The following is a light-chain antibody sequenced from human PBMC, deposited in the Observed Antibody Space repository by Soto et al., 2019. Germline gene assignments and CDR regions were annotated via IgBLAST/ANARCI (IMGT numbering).Light chain of an antibody. V-gene: IGKV1-39*01. Sequence: DLQMTQSPSSLSASVGDRVTISCRASQSISTYLNWYQQKPGTAPRLLIYRASTVKTGVPPRFSGSGSGRDFTLTISSLRPDDIATYFCQHSYSSPPWTFGPGTKVEVK. CDR3: QHSYSSPPWT. CDR1: QSISTY. CDR2: RAS. J-gene: IGKJ1*01.